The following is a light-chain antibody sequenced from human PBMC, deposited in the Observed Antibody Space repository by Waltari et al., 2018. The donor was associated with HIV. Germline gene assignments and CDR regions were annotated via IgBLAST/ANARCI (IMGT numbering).Light chain of an antibody. Sequence: SVLPQPPSVSGAPGQRVTISCTGSSSNIGARYDVHWYQQFPGTAPKLLIYGNTDRRAGVPDRFSGSKSGTSASLAITWLQAEDEADYYCQSYDSSLSAWVFGGGTKLTVL. CDR2: GNT. J-gene: IGLJ3*02. CDR1: SSNIGARYD. V-gene: IGLV1-40*01. CDR3: QSYDSSLSAWV.